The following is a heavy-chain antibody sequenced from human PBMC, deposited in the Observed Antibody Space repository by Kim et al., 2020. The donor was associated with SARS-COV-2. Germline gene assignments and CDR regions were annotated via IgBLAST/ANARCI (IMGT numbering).Heavy chain of an antibody. CDR2: GSNK. CDR3: AKGWGMDV. V-gene: IGHV3-30*02. Sequence: GSNKYYADSVKGRFTISRDNSKNTLYLQMNSLRAEDTAVYYCAKGWGMDVWGQGTTVTVSS. J-gene: IGHJ6*02.